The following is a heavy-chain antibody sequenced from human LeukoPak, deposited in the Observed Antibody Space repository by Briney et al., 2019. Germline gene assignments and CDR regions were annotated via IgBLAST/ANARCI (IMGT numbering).Heavy chain of an antibody. CDR1: GGSISNYY. D-gene: IGHD2-15*01. V-gene: IGHV4-59*12. CDR3: ARGRYCSGGSCYMGYYYYMDV. J-gene: IGHJ6*03. Sequence: PSETLSLACTVSGGSISNYYWTWIRQPPGKGLEWIGYIYYSGSTNYNPSLKSRVTISVDTSKNQFSLKLSSVTAADTAVYYCARGRYCSGGSCYMGYYYYMDVWGKGTTVTISS. CDR2: IYYSGST.